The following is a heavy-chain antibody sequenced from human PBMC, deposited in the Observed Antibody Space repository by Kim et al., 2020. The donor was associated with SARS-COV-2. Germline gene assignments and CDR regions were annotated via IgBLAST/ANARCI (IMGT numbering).Heavy chain of an antibody. CDR2: INHSGST. J-gene: IGHJ4*02. Sequence: SETLSLTCAVYGGSFSGYYWSWIRQPPGKGLEWIGEINHSGSTNYNPSLKSRVTISVDTSKNQFSLKLSSVTAADTAVYYCANRITMVRGAFGYWGQGTLVTVSS. CDR1: GGSFSGYY. D-gene: IGHD3-10*01. CDR3: ANRITMVRGAFGY. V-gene: IGHV4-34*01.